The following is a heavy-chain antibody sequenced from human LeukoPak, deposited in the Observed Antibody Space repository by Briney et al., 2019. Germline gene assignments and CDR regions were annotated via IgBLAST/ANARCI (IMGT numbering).Heavy chain of an antibody. CDR2: INHSGSN. V-gene: IGHV4-34*01. CDR1: GGSFSGYY. D-gene: IGHD5-18*01. CDR3: ASDNTAMFD. Sequence: SETLSLTCAVYGGSFSGYYWSWIRQPPGKGLEWIGEINHSGSNNYNPSLKSRVTISVDASKNQFSLKLSSVTAADTAVYYCASDNTAMFDWGQGTLVTVSS. J-gene: IGHJ4*02.